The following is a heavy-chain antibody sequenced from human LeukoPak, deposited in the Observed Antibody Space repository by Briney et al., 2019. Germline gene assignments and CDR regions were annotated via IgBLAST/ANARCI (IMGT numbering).Heavy chain of an antibody. CDR2: IWHDRDNE. V-gene: IGHV3-30*02. CDR1: RFSPSNFG. D-gene: IGHD3-16*01. CDR3: WRGGEGVWGSYLDY. Sequence: PGGSLRLSCAASRFSPSNFGMHWVRQPPGKGLEWVAFIWHDRDNEYYADSVKGRFTVSRDNSKNTLYLQVNSLRAEDTAVYYCWRGGEGVWGSYLDYWGQGTLVTVSS. J-gene: IGHJ4*02.